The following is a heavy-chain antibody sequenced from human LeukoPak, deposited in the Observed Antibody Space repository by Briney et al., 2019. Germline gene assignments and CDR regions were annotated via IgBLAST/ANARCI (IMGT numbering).Heavy chain of an antibody. J-gene: IGHJ4*02. CDR1: GFTFSSYE. CDR3: VRDLWSLGD. CDR2: IYAGGSI. V-gene: IGHV3-53*01. Sequence: GGSLRLSCAASGFTFSSYEMNWVRQAPGKGLEWVSVIYAGGSIFYADSVRGRFTISRDNSKNTLHLQMNSLRAEDTAVYYCVRDLWSLGDWGQGTLVTVSS. D-gene: IGHD3-10*01.